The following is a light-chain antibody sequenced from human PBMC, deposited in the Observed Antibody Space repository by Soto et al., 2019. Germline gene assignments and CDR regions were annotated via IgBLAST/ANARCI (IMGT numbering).Light chain of an antibody. CDR3: QHYDRSVPIT. CDR2: GAS. Sequence: EFVLTQSPGTLSLYQGEGVTLSCRASQSVNSANLAWYQQKPGQAPRLLMYGASVRATGIPDRFSGGGSGTDFTLTISRLEPEDFAVYYCQHYDRSVPITFGQGTRLEIK. J-gene: IGKJ5*01. V-gene: IGKV3-20*01. CDR1: QSVNSAN.